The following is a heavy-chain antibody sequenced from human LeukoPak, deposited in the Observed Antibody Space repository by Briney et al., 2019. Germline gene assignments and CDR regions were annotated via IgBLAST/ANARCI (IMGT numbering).Heavy chain of an antibody. D-gene: IGHD6-19*01. J-gene: IGHJ6*03. CDR2: IYYSGST. V-gene: IGHV4-59*01. Sequence: PSETLSLTCTVSGGPISSYYWSWIRQPPGKGLEWIGYIYYSGSTNYNPSLKSRVTISVDTSKNQFSLKLSSVTAADTAVYYCARGLVQVYYYYMDAWGKGTTVTVSS. CDR1: GGPISSYY. CDR3: ARGLVQVYYYYMDA.